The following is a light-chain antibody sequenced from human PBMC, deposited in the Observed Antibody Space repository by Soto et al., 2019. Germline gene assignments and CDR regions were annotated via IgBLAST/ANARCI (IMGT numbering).Light chain of an antibody. J-gene: IGKJ5*01. CDR2: GAS. Sequence: EIVMTQSPATLSVSPGERATLSCRASQSVSGNLAWYQQQPGQAPRLLIYGASTRATGIPARFSGSGSGTAFTLTNSSLQSEDFAVYYCQQYNNWPPITFGQGTRLPIK. CDR1: QSVSGN. CDR3: QQYNNWPPIT. V-gene: IGKV3-15*01.